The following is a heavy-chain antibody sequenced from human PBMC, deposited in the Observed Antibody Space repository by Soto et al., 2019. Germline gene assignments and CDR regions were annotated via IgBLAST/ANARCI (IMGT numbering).Heavy chain of an antibody. D-gene: IGHD2-8*01. CDR2: IYYDGSNR. Sequence: PGGSLRLSCAASGVTFGTYAMHWVRQAPGKGLEWVAVIYYDGSNRYYGDAVKGRFTISRDSSKSTLYLQMSSLRAEDTAVYYCARAFCTNGVCYYFFDYWGHGTLVTVSS. CDR1: GVTFGTYA. J-gene: IGHJ4*01. CDR3: ARAFCTNGVCYYFFDY. V-gene: IGHV3-33*01.